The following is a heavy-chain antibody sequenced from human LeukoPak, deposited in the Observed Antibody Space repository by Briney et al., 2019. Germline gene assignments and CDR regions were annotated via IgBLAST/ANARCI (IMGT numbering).Heavy chain of an antibody. Sequence: GGSLRLSCAASGFTFSSYWMSWVRQAPGKGLEWVAFISDDGSRQHYADSVKGRFTISRDNSKNTLNLQMNSLRAEDTAVYYCVKDRTGTYTLDYWGQGTLVTVSS. J-gene: IGHJ4*02. D-gene: IGHD3-10*01. V-gene: IGHV3-30*18. CDR1: GFTFSSYW. CDR3: VKDRTGTYTLDY. CDR2: ISDDGSRQ.